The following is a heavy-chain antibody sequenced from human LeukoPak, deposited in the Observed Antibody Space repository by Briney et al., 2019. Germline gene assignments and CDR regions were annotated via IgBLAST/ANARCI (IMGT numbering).Heavy chain of an antibody. CDR3: ARGFSWQQLVGWY. D-gene: IGHD6-13*01. Sequence: ASVKVSCKASGYSFSGYHIHWVRQAPGQGLEWMGWINPKSGGTNCAQKFQGRVTMTRDTSISTAYMELSGLMSDDSAMYYCARGFSWQQLVGWYWGQGTLVTVSS. J-gene: IGHJ4*02. V-gene: IGHV1-2*02. CDR1: GYSFSGYH. CDR2: INPKSGGT.